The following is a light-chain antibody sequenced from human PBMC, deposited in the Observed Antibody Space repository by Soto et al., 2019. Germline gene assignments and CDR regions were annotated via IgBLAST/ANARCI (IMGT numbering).Light chain of an antibody. CDR3: QYQGT. CDR1: QSIGRRY. Sequence: IVLTQSPGTLSLSPGERATLSCRASQSIGRRYLAWYQQKPGQGPMLLFYDSSERASDIPDRFSGSGSGTDFTLTISRVVPEDFAVYYCQYQGTFGGGTKVEIK. CDR2: DSS. J-gene: IGKJ4*01. V-gene: IGKV3-20*01.